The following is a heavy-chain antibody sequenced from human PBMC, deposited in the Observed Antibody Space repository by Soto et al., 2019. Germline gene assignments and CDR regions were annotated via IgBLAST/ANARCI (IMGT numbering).Heavy chain of an antibody. D-gene: IGHD3-3*01. J-gene: IGHJ6*02. CDR2: ISYDGSHK. V-gene: IGHV3-30*18. CDR3: AKDIETSYYDFWSGDYTSPHYDDYGMDC. CDR1: RVYCSCQG. Sequence: LYCVRYRVYCSCQGLYCFLQSPAKGPKDVAVISYDGSHKYYADSVKGRVTIARDNAKNTLHLQMNSLRTEDTAAYSCAKDIETSYYDFWSGDYTSPHYDDYGMDCWGQGTTVTGSS.